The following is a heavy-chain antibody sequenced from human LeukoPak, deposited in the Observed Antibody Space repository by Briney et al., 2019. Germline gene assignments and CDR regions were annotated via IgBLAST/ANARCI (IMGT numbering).Heavy chain of an antibody. CDR1: GGSISSGGYY. CDR3: ARFDPRAYYYDSSGYTQEPKIDY. CDR2: IYYSGST. V-gene: IGHV4-31*03. D-gene: IGHD3-22*01. J-gene: IGHJ4*02. Sequence: SETLSLTCTVSGGSISSGGYYWSWIRQHPGKGLEWIGYIYYSGSTYYNPSLKSRVTISVDTFKNQFSLKLSSVTAADTAVYYCARFDPRAYYYDSSGYTQEPKIDYWGQGTLVTVSS.